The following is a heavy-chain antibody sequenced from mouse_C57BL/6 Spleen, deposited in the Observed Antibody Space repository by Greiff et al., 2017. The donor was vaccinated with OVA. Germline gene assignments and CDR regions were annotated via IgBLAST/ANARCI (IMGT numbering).Heavy chain of an antibody. CDR1: GYAFSSYW. D-gene: IGHD2-3*01. J-gene: IGHJ2*01. CDR3: ARRDYGYYLYYFDY. Sequence: QVQLKESGAELVKPGASVKISCKASGYAFSSYWMNWVKQRPGKGLEWIGQIYPGDGDTNYNGKFKGKATLTADKSSSTAYMQLSSLTSEDSAVYFCARRDYGYYLYYFDYWGQGTTLTVSS. V-gene: IGHV1-80*01. CDR2: IYPGDGDT.